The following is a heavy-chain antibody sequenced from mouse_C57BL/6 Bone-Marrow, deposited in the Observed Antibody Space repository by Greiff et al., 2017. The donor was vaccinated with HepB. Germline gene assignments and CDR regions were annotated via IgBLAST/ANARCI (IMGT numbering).Heavy chain of an antibody. J-gene: IGHJ4*01. CDR1: EYEFPSHD. CDR2: INSDGGST. V-gene: IGHV5-2*01. Sequence: EVQLKESGGGLVQPGESLKLSCESNEYEFPSHDMSWVRKTPGKRLELVAAINSDGGSTYYPYTMEIRFIISRDNTKKTLYLQMRSLRSEGTALCYCAGDGDYYAVDYWGQGTSVTVSS. CDR3: AGDGDYYAVDY. D-gene: IGHD2-3*01.